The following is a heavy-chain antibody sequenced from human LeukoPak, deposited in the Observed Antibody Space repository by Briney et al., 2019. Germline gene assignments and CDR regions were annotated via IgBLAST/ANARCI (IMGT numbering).Heavy chain of an antibody. J-gene: IGHJ4*02. CDR3: AKDVDSSSWYYFDY. Sequence: RSLRLSCAASGLSFDDYAMHWVRQAPGKGLEWVSGISWKGANIDYADSVKGRFTISRDNAKNSLYLQMKSLRAEDTAFYYCAKDVDSSSWYYFDYWGQGTLVTVSS. D-gene: IGHD6-13*01. CDR2: ISWKGANI. V-gene: IGHV3-9*01. CDR1: GLSFDDYA.